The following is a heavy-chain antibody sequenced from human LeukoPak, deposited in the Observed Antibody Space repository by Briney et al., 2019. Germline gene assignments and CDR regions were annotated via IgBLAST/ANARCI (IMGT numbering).Heavy chain of an antibody. CDR3: ARSYYYGSGSQFPYYYYGMDV. CDR1: GGTFSSYA. Sequence: EASVKVSCKASGGTFSSYAISWVRQAPGQGLEWMGGIIPIFGTANYAQKFQGRVTITADECTSTAYMELSSLRSEDTAVYYCARSYYYGSGSQFPYYYYGMDVWGKGTTVTVSS. J-gene: IGHJ6*04. D-gene: IGHD3-10*01. CDR2: IIPIFGTA. V-gene: IGHV1-69*01.